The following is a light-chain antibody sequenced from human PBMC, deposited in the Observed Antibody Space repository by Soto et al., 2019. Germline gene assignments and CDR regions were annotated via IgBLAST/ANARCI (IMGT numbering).Light chain of an antibody. CDR1: SSDVGGYNR. V-gene: IGLV2-14*01. CDR3: RPLTTGNSGV. J-gene: IGLJ3*02. CDR2: EVT. Sequence: QSVLTQPASVTGSPGQSSTISCTGTSSDVGGYNRVSWYQHNPGTAPTLMNSEVTHRPSGVSYRFSASTSGNTASLAISGLQPGGEGEYYCRPLTTGNSGVFGVGAQL.